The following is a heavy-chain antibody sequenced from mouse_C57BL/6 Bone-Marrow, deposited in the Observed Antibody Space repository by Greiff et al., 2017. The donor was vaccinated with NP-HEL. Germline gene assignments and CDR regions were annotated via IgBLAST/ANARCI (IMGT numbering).Heavy chain of an antibody. J-gene: IGHJ2*01. Sequence: EVQLQQSGAELVRPGASVKLSCTASGFNIKDDYMHWVKQRPEQGLEWIGWIDPENGDTEYASKFQGKATITADTSSNTAYLQLSSLTSEDTAVYYCTTFADSNYDYWGQGTTLTVSS. CDR1: GFNIKDDY. CDR3: TTFADSNYDY. V-gene: IGHV14-4*01. CDR2: IDPENGDT. D-gene: IGHD2-5*01.